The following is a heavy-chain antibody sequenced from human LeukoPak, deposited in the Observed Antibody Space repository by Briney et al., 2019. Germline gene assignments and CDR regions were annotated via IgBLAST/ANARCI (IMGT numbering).Heavy chain of an antibody. CDR1: GGSVSSGDYY. J-gene: IGHJ4*02. V-gene: IGHV4-61*02. D-gene: IGHD5-12*01. CDR3: AREGGYDYYFDY. CDR2: IYTSGST. Sequence: SETLSLTCTVSGGSVSSGDYYWTWIRQPAGKGLEWIGRIYTSGSTNYSPSLKSRVTISLDTSKNQFSLRLSSVTAADTAVYYCAREGGYDYYFDYWGQGTLVTVSS.